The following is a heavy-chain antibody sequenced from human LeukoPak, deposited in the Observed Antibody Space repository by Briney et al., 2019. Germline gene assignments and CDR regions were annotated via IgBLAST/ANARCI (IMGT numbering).Heavy chain of an antibody. CDR1: GYTFTSYY. CDR2: INPSGGST. V-gene: IGHV1-46*01. CDR3: ARDGGSDYYFDY. Sequence: ASVEVSCKASGYTFTSYYMHWVRQAPGQGLEWMGIINPSGGSTSYAQKFQGRVTMTRDMSTSTVYMELSSLGSEDTAVYYCARDGGSDYYFDYWGQGTLVTVSS. D-gene: IGHD3-16*01. J-gene: IGHJ4*02.